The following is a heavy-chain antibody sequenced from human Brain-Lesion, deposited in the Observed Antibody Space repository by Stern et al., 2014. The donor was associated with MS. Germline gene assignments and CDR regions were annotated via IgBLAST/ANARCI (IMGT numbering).Heavy chain of an antibody. CDR2: IFNSGST. D-gene: IGHD2-2*01. CDR3: ARGRVVPGFQYYATDV. Sequence: QVQLVESGPGLVKPSQTLSLSCTVSGGSISSGGYYWSWIRQPAGKGLGWIGRIFNSGSTSYNPSLKSRVTISIDTSKNQFSLRLNSMTAADTAVYYCARGRVVPGFQYYATDVWGQGTTVIVSS. J-gene: IGHJ6*02. CDR1: GGSISSGGYY. V-gene: IGHV4-61*02.